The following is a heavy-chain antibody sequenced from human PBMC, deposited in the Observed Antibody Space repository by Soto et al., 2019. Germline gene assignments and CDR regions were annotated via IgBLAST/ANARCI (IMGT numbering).Heavy chain of an antibody. V-gene: IGHV4-34*01. CDR2: INHSGST. D-gene: IGHD3-10*01. CDR1: GGSFSGYY. J-gene: IGHJ6*02. Sequence: TSETLSLTCAVYGGSFSGYYWSWIRQPPGKGLEWIGEINHSGSTNYNPSLKSRVTISVDTSKNQFSLKLSSVTAADTAVYYCARDYYYGSGSYYNAPYYYYGMDIWGQGTTVTVSS. CDR3: ARDYYYGSGSYYNAPYYYYGMDI.